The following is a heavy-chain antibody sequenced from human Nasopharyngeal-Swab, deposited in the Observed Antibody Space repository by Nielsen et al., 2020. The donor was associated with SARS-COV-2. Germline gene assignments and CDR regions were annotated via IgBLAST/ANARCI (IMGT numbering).Heavy chain of an antibody. CDR2: ISFDGRNQ. J-gene: IGHJ3*01. D-gene: IGHD1-26*01. Sequence: GESLKISCAASGFTFSAYAMHWVRQVPGEGLEWVAVISFDGRNQYYADAVKGRFTISRGNSKNTLYLQMDSLRAEDTAVFYCARVYSASYLGAFDVWGQGTTVTVSS. CDR3: ARVYSASYLGAFDV. CDR1: GFTFSAYA. V-gene: IGHV3-30*04.